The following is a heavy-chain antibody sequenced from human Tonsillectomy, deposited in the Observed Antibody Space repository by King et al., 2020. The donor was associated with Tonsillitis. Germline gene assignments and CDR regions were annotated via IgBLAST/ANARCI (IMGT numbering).Heavy chain of an antibody. V-gene: IGHV1-18*04. J-gene: IGHJ4*02. CDR1: GYTFISYG. CDR2: ICAYNRNT. D-gene: IGHD1-1*01. CDR3: ARAWGNWNADVGWGPFYY. Sequence: VQLVQSGPEVKKPGASVKVSCKASGYTFISYGVSWVRQAPGQGLEWMGWICAYNRNTNFAEKLQGRVTMTTDTSTNTAYMELQSLRSDGTAVYYCARAWGNWNADVGWGPFYYWGQGALVSVSS.